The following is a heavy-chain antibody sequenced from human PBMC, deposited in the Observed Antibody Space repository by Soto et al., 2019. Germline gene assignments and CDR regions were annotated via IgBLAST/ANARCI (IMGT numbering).Heavy chain of an antibody. CDR1: GGSISSDY. CDR2: IYYSGST. CDR3: ARADWSLIYSYFDL. V-gene: IGHV4-59*01. J-gene: IGHJ2*01. Sequence: QVQLQESGPGLVKPSETLSLTCTVSGGSISSDYWSWIRQPPGKGLEWIGYIYYSGSTNYNPSLKRRVTISVDTSKNQFSLRLSSVTAADTAVYYCARADWSLIYSYFDLWGRGTLVTVSS. D-gene: IGHD1-1*01.